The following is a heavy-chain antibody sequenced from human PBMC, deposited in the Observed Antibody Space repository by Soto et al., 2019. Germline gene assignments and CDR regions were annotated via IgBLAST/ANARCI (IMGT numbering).Heavy chain of an antibody. CDR2: IYYSGST. CDR1: GGSISSYRYY. J-gene: IGHJ4*02. D-gene: IGHD5-18*01. V-gene: IGHV4-39*01. CDR3: ARRSGYSYGLFDY. Sequence: QLQVQESGPGLVKPSETLSLTCTVSGGSISSYRYYWGWIRQPPGKGLEWIGSIYYSGSTYYNPSLNSRVTTSLDTSKNQFSLKLNSMTAADTAVYYCARRSGYSYGLFDYWGQGTLVTVSS.